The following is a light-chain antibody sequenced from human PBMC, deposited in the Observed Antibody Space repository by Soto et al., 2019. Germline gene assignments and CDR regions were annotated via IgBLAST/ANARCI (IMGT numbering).Light chain of an antibody. J-gene: IGKJ4*01. V-gene: IGKV1-39*01. CDR1: QSISSY. CDR2: APS. Sequence: DIQMTQSPSSLSASVGDRVTITCRASQSISSYLNWYQHKPGKAPKLLIYAPSSLQTVVPSRFSGSGSGKYFTLNISSLETEDFATYSCQQGYSTPLTFGGGTKVEIK. CDR3: QQGYSTPLT.